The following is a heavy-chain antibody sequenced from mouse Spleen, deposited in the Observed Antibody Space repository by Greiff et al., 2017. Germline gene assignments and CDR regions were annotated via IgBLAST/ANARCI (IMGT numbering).Heavy chain of an antibody. CDR1: GYSFTDYN. CDR3: ARGNYYDGSYEYYAMDY. D-gene: IGHD1-1*01. CDR2: INPNYGTT. Sequence: EVQLQQSGPELVKPGASVKISCKASGYSFTDYNMNWVKQSNGKSLEWIGVINPNYGTTSYNQKFKGKATLTVDQSSSTAYMQLNSLTSEDSAVYYCARGNYYDGSYEYYAMDYWGQGTSVTVSS. V-gene: IGHV1-39*01. J-gene: IGHJ4*01.